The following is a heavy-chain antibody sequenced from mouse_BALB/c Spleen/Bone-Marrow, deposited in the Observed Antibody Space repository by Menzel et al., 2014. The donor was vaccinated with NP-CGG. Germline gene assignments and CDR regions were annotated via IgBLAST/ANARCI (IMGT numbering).Heavy chain of an antibody. CDR2: IRNEAKGYTT. V-gene: IGHV7-3*02. Sequence: EVHLVESGGGLVQPGGSLRLSCATSGFTFTDYYMSWVRQPPGKALEWLGFIRNEAKGYTTEYSASVKGRFTISRDNSQSILYLQMNTLRAEDSATYYCAGDINYGNYWYFDGWGAGTTVAVSS. CDR3: AGDINYGNYWYFDG. J-gene: IGHJ1*01. D-gene: IGHD2-1*01. CDR1: GFTFTDYY.